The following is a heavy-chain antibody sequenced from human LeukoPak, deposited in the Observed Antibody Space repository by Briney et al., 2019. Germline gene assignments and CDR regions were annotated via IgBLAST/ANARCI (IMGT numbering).Heavy chain of an antibody. CDR3: ATDLGIVVVPAARPGTHDAFDI. CDR1: GYTLTELS. V-gene: IGHV1-24*01. CDR2: FDPEDGET. J-gene: IGHJ3*02. Sequence: VASVKVSCKVSGYTLTELSMHWVRQAPGKGLEWMGGFDPEDGETIYAQKFQGRVTMTEDTSTDTAYMELSSLRSEDTAVYYCATDLGIVVVPAARPGTHDAFDIWGQGTMVTVSS. D-gene: IGHD2-2*02.